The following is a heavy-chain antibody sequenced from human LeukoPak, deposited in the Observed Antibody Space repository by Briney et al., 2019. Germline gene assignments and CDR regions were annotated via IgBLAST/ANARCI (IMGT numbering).Heavy chain of an antibody. D-gene: IGHD3-22*01. J-gene: IGHJ4*02. CDR1: GGSINTASYS. V-gene: IGHV4-30-2*01. CDR2: IYHSGST. Sequence: SETLSLTCAVSGGSINTASYSWSWIRQPPGKGLEWIGYIYHSGSTYYNPSLKSRVTISVDRSKNQFSLKLSSVTAADTAVYYCARDGDYYDSSGFDYWGQGTLVTVSS. CDR3: ARDGDYYDSSGFDY.